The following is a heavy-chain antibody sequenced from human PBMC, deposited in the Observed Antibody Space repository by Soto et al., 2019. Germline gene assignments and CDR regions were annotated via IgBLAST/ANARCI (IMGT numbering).Heavy chain of an antibody. CDR1: GYMFTRYG. V-gene: IGHV1-18*01. J-gene: IGHJ4*02. Sequence: QVQLVQSGAEVKKPGASVKVSCKASGYMFTRYGISWVRQAPGQGLEWMGWISAHNGNTNYAQKLQGRATMTTDTATSTGSMELRSLRSDDTAVYYCERGGGYLDSWGQGNLVTVSS. CDR3: ERGGGYLDS. CDR2: ISAHNGNT. D-gene: IGHD3-22*01.